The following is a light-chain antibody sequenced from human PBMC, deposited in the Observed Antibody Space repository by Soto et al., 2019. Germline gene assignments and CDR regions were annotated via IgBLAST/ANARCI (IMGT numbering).Light chain of an antibody. V-gene: IGLV2-14*01. Sequence: QSVLTQPASVSGSPGQSITISCTGTSRDLGGYNYVSWYQQHPGKAPKLMIYDVSNRASGVSNRFSGSKSGNTASLTISGLQAEDEADYYCSAYTSSSTRVVFGGGTQLTVL. CDR3: SAYTSSSTRVV. CDR1: SRDLGGYNY. J-gene: IGLJ2*01. CDR2: DVS.